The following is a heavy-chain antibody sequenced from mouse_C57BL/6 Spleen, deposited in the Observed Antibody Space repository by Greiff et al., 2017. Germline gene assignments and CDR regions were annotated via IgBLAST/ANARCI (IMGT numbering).Heavy chain of an antibody. CDR3: ARVDYDVFDY. CDR2: INPNNGGT. J-gene: IGHJ2*01. CDR1: GYTFTDYY. V-gene: IGHV1-26*01. Sequence: EVQLQQSGPELVKPGASVKISCKASGYTFTDYYMNWVKQSHGKSLEWIGDINPNNGGTSYNQKFKGKATLTVDKSSSTAYMELRSLTSEDSAVYYCARVDYDVFDYWGQGTTLTVSS. D-gene: IGHD2-4*01.